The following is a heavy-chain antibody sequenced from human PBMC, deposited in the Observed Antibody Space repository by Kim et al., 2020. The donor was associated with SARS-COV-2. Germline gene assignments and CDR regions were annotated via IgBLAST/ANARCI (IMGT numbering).Heavy chain of an antibody. CDR2: IYYSGST. Sequence: SETLSLTCTVSGGSISSSSYYWGWIRQPPGKGLEWIGSIYYSGSTYYNPSLKSRVTISVDTSKNQFSLKLSSVTAADTAVYYCARYVRRWLHNGKYWYFDLWGRGTLVTVSS. J-gene: IGHJ2*01. CDR3: ARYVRRWLHNGKYWYFDL. D-gene: IGHD1-26*01. V-gene: IGHV4-39*01. CDR1: GGSISSSSYY.